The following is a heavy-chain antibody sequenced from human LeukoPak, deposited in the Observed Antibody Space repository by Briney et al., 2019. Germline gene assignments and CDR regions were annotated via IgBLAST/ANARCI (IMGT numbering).Heavy chain of an antibody. J-gene: IGHJ4*01. V-gene: IGHV4-59*08. CDR3: ARHRDYYDS. CDR2: IYSSGSA. CDR1: GASINNSF. D-gene: IGHD3-22*01. Sequence: SETQSLTCTISGASINNSFWTWIRQPPGKGLEWIGYIYSSGSANYNPSLKSRVIISGDTSKNQISLNLTSVTAADTALYFCARHRDYYDSWGHGTLVTVSS.